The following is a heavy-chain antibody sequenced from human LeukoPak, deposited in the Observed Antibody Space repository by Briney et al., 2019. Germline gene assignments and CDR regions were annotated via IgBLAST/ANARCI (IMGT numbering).Heavy chain of an antibody. J-gene: IGHJ4*02. CDR2: IYSGGNT. Sequence: GGSLRLSCAASGFTVSSNYMTWVRQAPGEGLEWVSAIYSGGNTFYADSVKGRFTISRDNSQNTLYLQMNSLRAEDTAVYYCARNGGSYLGYFDYWGQGTLVTVSS. CDR3: ARNGGSYLGYFDY. D-gene: IGHD1-26*01. V-gene: IGHV3-66*01. CDR1: GFTVSSNY.